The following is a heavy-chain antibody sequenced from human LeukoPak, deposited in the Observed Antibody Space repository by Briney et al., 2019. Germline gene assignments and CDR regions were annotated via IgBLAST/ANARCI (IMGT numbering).Heavy chain of an antibody. CDR1: GYTFTGYY. Sequence: GASVKVSCKASGYTFTGYYMHWARQAPGQGLEWMGWINPNSGGTNYAQKFQGRVTMTRDTSISTAYMELSRLRSDDTAVYYCARGGMCDGDGYNYIGYWGQGTLVIVSS. D-gene: IGHD5-24*01. CDR2: INPNSGGT. CDR3: ARGGMCDGDGYNYIGY. V-gene: IGHV1-2*02. J-gene: IGHJ4*02.